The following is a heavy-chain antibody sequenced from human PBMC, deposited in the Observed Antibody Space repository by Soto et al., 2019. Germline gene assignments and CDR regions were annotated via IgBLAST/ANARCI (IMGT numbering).Heavy chain of an antibody. D-gene: IGHD3-10*01. V-gene: IGHV3-74*01. Sequence: EVQLVESGGGLVQPGGSLRLSCGASGFTFSDYWMHWVRQVPGEGLVWVSRISGDGGFTRFADSVKGRFTISRDNVKNTLYLQMNSLRVDDTAVYYCARVGGGSGNFDYWGQGTLVTVSS. CDR2: ISGDGGFT. J-gene: IGHJ4*02. CDR3: ARVGGGSGNFDY. CDR1: GFTFSDYW.